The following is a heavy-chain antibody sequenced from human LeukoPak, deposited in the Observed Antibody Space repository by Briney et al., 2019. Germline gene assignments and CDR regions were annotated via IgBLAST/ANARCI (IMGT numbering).Heavy chain of an antibody. CDR1: GFTFSNYA. D-gene: IGHD4-17*01. J-gene: IGHJ1*01. V-gene: IGHV3-23*01. Sequence: GGSLRLSCAGSGFTFSNYAMIWVRQAPGKGLEWVSAITGSGGNRFYAGSVKGLFTISRDNSKNTLYLQMNSLRGDDTAVYYCAKDPNGDYIGAFDFQRWGQGTQVTVSS. CDR3: AKDPNGDYIGAFDFQR. CDR2: ITGSGGNR.